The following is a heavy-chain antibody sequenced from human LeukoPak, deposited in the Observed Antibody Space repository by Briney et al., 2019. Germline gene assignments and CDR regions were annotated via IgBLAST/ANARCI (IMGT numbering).Heavy chain of an antibody. Sequence: PAVSLTLPCAASGFTLSSYSMSWVRQPPGKGLEWISYISGIGGSTYYAYSVNGRFSISRDTSTNTLYLQMNSLRAGDTAVYYCARDGCTGGSCYSIGMDVWGQGTTVTVSS. D-gene: IGHD2-15*01. J-gene: IGHJ6*02. V-gene: IGHV3-23*01. CDR3: ARDGCTGGSCYSIGMDV. CDR2: ISGIGGST. CDR1: GFTLSSYS.